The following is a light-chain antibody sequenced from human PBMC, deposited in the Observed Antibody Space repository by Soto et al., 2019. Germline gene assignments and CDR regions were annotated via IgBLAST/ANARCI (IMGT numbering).Light chain of an antibody. Sequence: QSVLTQPPSVSAAPGQKVTISCSGSSSNIGNNYVSWYQQLPGTAPKLLIYENNKRPSGIPDRFSGSKSGTSATLGITGLQTGDEADYYCGTWDSSVSAYVFGTGTKLTVL. CDR1: SSNIGNNY. V-gene: IGLV1-51*02. CDR3: GTWDSSVSAYV. CDR2: ENN. J-gene: IGLJ1*01.